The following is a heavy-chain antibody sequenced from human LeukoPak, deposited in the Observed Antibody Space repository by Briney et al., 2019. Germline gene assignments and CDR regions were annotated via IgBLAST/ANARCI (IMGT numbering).Heavy chain of an antibody. CDR3: IEGSYFDY. Sequence: GGSLRLSCAASGFTFSNCAMSWVRQAPRKGLEWVSTVTNSGSATYYADSVKGRFTISRDNSKNTLYLQMNSLRAEDTAVYYCIEGSYFDYWGQGTLATVSS. V-gene: IGHV3-23*01. CDR2: VTNSGSAT. CDR1: GFTFSNCA. J-gene: IGHJ4*02.